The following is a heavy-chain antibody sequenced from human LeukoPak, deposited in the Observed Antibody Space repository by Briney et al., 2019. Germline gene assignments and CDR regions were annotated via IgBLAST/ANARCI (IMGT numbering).Heavy chain of an antibody. Sequence: GGSLRLSCAASGFTFSSYWMSWVRQAPGEGLEWVANIKQDGREKYYVDSVKGRFTISRDNAKNSLYLQMNSLRAEDTAIYYCATYRQVLLPFESWGQGTLVTVSS. CDR2: IKQDGREK. CDR1: GFTFSSYW. J-gene: IGHJ4*02. V-gene: IGHV3-7*03. D-gene: IGHD2-8*02. CDR3: ATYRQVLLPFES.